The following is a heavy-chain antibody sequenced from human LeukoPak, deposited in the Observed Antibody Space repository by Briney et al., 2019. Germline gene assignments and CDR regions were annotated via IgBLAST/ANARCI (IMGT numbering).Heavy chain of an antibody. J-gene: IGHJ4*02. V-gene: IGHV1-2*02. CDR2: INPHSGGT. CDR3: ARDSSYSSSLYYFEY. Sequence: GASVKVSCKASGYTLTDYYMHWVRQAPGQGLEWMGWINPHSGGTNYAQKFQGRVTMTSDTSISTVYMEVSRLRSDDTAVYYCARDSSYSSSLYYFEYWGQGTLVTVSS. CDR1: GYTLTDYY. D-gene: IGHD6-6*01.